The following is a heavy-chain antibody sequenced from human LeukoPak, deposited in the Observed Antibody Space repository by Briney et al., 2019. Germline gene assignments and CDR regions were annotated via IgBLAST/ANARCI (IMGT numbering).Heavy chain of an antibody. V-gene: IGHV3-7*01. CDR1: GFTFRGYW. D-gene: IGHD3-22*01. CDR2: IKDDGSEK. J-gene: IGHJ4*02. CDR3: ATDGSDGTQYYYDSSGYYPDY. Sequence: PGGSLRLSCAASGFTFRGYWMSWVRQAPGKGLEWVANIKDDGSEKNYVDSVKGRFTISRANSKNTLYLQMNSLRAEDTAVYYCATDGSDGTQYYYDSSGYYPDYWGQGTLVTVSS.